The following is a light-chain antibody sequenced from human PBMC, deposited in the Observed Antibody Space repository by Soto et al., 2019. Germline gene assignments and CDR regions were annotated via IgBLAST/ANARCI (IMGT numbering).Light chain of an antibody. CDR3: QLSQQQSDWPPIT. CDR1: QRVSNS. J-gene: IGKJ5*01. CDR2: DAS. Sequence: ETLLTQSPATLSLSPGERFTLSCRATQRVSNSLAWYQQKSGQAPRLLIYDASFRANGIPARFSGSGSGTDFTLTISRLEPEDFAVYYCQLSQQQSDWPPITVGQGTRLEIK. V-gene: IGKV3-11*01.